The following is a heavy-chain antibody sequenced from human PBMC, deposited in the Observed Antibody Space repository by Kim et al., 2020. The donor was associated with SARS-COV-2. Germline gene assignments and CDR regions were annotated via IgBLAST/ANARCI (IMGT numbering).Heavy chain of an antibody. J-gene: IGHJ6*02. CDR1: GFTFSSYS. CDR3: ARRVYSSGWSKTGDDYYGMDV. Sequence: GGSLRLSCAASGFTFSSYSMNWVRQAPGKGLEWVSSISSSSSYIYYADSVKGRFTISRDNAKNSLYLQMNSLRAEDTAVYYCARRVYSSGWSKTGDDYYGMDVWGQGTTVTVSS. CDR2: ISSSSSYI. D-gene: IGHD6-19*01. V-gene: IGHV3-21*01.